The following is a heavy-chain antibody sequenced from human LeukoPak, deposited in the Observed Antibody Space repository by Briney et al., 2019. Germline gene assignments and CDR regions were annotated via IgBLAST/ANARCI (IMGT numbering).Heavy chain of an antibody. D-gene: IGHD5-12*01. CDR3: ARHSRSGSGGYENAFDI. CDR2: IYSGGST. Sequence: PSETLPLTCTVSGGSISSYYWSWIRQAPGKGLEWIGNIYSGGSTYYTPSLKSRVTISVDTSKNQFSLKLSSVTAADTAIYFCARHSRSGSGGYENAFDIWGQGTMVTVSS. CDR1: GGSISSYY. J-gene: IGHJ3*02. V-gene: IGHV4-59*04.